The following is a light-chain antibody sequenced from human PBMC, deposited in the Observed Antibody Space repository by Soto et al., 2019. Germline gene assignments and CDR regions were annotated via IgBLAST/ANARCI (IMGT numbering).Light chain of an antibody. CDR3: LQDYNYPLT. CDR1: QGIRDD. V-gene: IGKV1-6*02. CDR2: GAS. J-gene: IGKJ4*01. Sequence: IQMTQSPSSLSAYVGDRVTIACRASQGIRDDLGWYQQKPGRAPRLLIYGASSLQSGVPSRFSGSGYGTEFTLTISSLQPEDFAAYYCLQDYNYPLTFGGGTKVDIK.